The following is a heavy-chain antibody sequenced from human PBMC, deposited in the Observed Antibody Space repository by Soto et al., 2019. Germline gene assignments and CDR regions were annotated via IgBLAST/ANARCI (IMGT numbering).Heavy chain of an antibody. D-gene: IGHD3-22*01. CDR3: ARLSDYYDSSGYYYELDY. V-gene: IGHV1-69*06. Sequence: QVQLVQSGAEVKKPGSSVKVSCKASGGTFSSYAISWVRQAPGQGLEWMGGIIPIFGTANYAQKFQGRVTITADKSTSTAYMELSSLRSEDTAVYYCARLSDYYDSSGYYYELDYWGQGTLVTVSS. J-gene: IGHJ4*02. CDR1: GGTFSSYA. CDR2: IIPIFGTA.